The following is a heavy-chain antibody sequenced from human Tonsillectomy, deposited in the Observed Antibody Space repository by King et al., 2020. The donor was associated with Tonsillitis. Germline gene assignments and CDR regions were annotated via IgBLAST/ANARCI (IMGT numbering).Heavy chain of an antibody. CDR2: IKEDGSEK. V-gene: IGHV3-7*04. Sequence: DVQLVESGGGLVQPGGSLRLSCAASGFTFISFWMTWVRQAPGKGLEWVANIKEDGSEKQYVDSVKGRFTISRDNAKNSLYLQMNSLSAEDTAVYFCTRDPYDSGGYGAFDRWGQGTMVTVSS. CDR1: GFTFISFW. CDR3: TRDPYDSGGYGAFDR. J-gene: IGHJ3*02. D-gene: IGHD3-22*01.